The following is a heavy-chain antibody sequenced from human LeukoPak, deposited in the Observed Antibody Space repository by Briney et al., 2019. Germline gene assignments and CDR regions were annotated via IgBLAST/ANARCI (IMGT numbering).Heavy chain of an antibody. V-gene: IGHV3-23*01. CDR3: AKSPDSSGWYEGPYYYYMDV. CDR1: GFTFSSYA. CDR2: ICGSGGSS. D-gene: IGHD6-19*01. Sequence: GGSLRLSCAASGFTFSSYAMSWVRQAPGKGLEWVSAICGSGGSSYYAASVKGRVTISRDNSKNTLYLQMNSLRAEDTAVYYCAKSPDSSGWYEGPYYYYMDVWGKGTTVTVSS. J-gene: IGHJ6*03.